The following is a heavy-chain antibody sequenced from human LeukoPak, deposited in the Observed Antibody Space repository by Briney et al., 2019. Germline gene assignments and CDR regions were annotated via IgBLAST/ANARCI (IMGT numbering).Heavy chain of an antibody. D-gene: IGHD3-10*01. Sequence: SETLSLTWALAAYSPSSRYYWGWIRQPPGKGLEWIGSIYHSGSTYYNPSPKSRVTISVDTSKNQFSLKLSSVTAADTAVYYCARDRELLWFGELSEYYYMDVWGKGTAVTVSS. CDR1: AYSPSSRYY. J-gene: IGHJ6*03. CDR2: IYHSGST. CDR3: ARDRELLWFGELSEYYYMDV. V-gene: IGHV4-38-2*02.